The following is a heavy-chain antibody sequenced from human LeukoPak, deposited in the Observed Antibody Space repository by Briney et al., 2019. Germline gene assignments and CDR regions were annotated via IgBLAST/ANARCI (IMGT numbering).Heavy chain of an antibody. J-gene: IGHJ4*02. CDR3: VSFYETY. Sequence: GGSLRLSCAASGNYWMHWVRQVPGKGLVWVSHINSDGSWTSYADSVKGRFSISKDNAKNTVYLQMNSLRAEDTAVYYCVSFYETYWGRGTLVTVSS. CDR1: GNYW. V-gene: IGHV3-74*01. CDR2: INSDGSWT. D-gene: IGHD2/OR15-2a*01.